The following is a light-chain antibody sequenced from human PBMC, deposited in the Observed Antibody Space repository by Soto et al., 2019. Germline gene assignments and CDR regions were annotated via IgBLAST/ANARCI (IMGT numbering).Light chain of an antibody. CDR1: QVISTW. Sequence: DIQMTQSPSSVSASVGGRVTITFRASQVISTWLAWYQQKPGQAPKLLIYAASVLESGVPSRFSGSGSGTDFTLTISSVQPEDFATYRCQQANSFPITFGQGTRLEIK. CDR3: QQANSFPIT. CDR2: AAS. V-gene: IGKV1-12*01. J-gene: IGKJ5*01.